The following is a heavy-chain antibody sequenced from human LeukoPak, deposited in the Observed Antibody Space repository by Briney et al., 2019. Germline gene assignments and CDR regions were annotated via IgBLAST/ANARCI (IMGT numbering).Heavy chain of an antibody. CDR1: GFTFSSYG. D-gene: IGHD1-1*01. CDR2: ISYDGSNK. CDR3: ARVNWNDYPHYYYGMDV. Sequence: GGSLRLSCAASGFTFSSYGMHWVRQAPGKGLEWVAVISYDGSNKYYADSVKGRFTISRDNSKNTLYLQMNSLRAEDTAVYYCARVNWNDYPHYYYGMDVWGQGTTVTVSS. J-gene: IGHJ6*02. V-gene: IGHV3-30*03.